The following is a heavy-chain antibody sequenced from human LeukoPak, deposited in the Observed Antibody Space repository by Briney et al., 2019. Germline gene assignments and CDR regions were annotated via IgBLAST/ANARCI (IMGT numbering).Heavy chain of an antibody. V-gene: IGHV3-33*01. CDR3: ARASGPFDY. CDR1: GFTFSTYG. CDR2: IWNDGSNK. D-gene: IGHD3-10*01. Sequence: GGSLRLSCAASGFTFSTYGMHWVRQAPGKGLEWVAVIWNDGSNKYYADSVKGRLTISRDNSKNTLYLRLNSLRAEDTAVYSCARASGPFDYWGQGTLVTVSS. J-gene: IGHJ4*02.